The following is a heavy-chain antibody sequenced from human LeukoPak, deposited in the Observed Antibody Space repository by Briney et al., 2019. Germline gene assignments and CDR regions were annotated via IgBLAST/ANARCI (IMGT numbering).Heavy chain of an antibody. CDR3: AKEVSSWYYYYYYMDV. J-gene: IGHJ6*03. CDR2: ISSSSTYI. Sequence: GGSLRLSCAASGFTFSNYGMNWVCQAPGKGLEWVSSISSSSTYIYYADSVKGRFTISRDNSKNTLYLQMNSLRAEDTAVYYCAKEVSSWYYYYYYMDVWGQGTRVTVSS. V-gene: IGHV3-21*01. CDR1: GFTFSNYG. D-gene: IGHD6-13*01.